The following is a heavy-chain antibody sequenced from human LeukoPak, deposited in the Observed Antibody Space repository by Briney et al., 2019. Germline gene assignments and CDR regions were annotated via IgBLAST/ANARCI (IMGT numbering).Heavy chain of an antibody. CDR2: INSDGSST. CDR1: GFTFSSYW. CDR3: ARASKYYYDSSGYLPFDY. D-gene: IGHD3-22*01. J-gene: IGHJ4*02. Sequence: GGSLRLSCAASGFTFSSYWMHWVRQAPGKGLVWVSRINSDGSSTSYADSVKGRFTISRDNAKNTLYLQMNSLRAEDTAVYYCARASKYYYDSSGYLPFDYWGQGTLVTVSS. V-gene: IGHV3-74*01.